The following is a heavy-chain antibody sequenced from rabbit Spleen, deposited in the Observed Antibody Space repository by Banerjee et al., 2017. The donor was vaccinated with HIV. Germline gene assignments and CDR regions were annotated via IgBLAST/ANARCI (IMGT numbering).Heavy chain of an antibody. D-gene: IGHD8-1*01. CDR3: ARDGAGGSYFAL. Sequence: QEQLVESGGGLVKPEGSLTLTCKASGFDFSSYYYMCWVRQAPGKGLEWIGCIYSRYGTTYYASWVNGRFTISSHNAQNTLYLQLNSLTAADTATYFCARDGAGGSYFALWGPGTLVTVS. CDR1: GFDFSSYYY. J-gene: IGHJ4*01. CDR2: IYSRYGTT. V-gene: IGHV1S43*01.